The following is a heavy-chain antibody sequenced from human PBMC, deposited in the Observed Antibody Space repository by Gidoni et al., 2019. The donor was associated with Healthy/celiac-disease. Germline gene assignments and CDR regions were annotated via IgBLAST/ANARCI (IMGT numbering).Heavy chain of an antibody. CDR1: GLTVGDQY. J-gene: IGHJ4*02. CDR3: ARVGGSYYGASFGFDY. V-gene: IGHV3-72*01. CDR2: TRNKATSYTT. Sequence: EGQVVEPGGGLVQRGGSLRLSGAGGGLTVGDQYRDWVRQAPGKGLEWVGRTRNKATSYTTEYAASVKGRFTISRDDSNNSLYLQMHSLKTEDTAVYYCARVGGSYYGASFGFDYWGQGTLVTVSS. D-gene: IGHD1-26*01.